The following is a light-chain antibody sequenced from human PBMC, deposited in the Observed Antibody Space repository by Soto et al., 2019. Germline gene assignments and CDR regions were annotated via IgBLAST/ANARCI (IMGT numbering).Light chain of an antibody. CDR1: QSVSGIY. J-gene: IGKJ1*01. V-gene: IGKV3-20*01. Sequence: EVVLTQSPGTLSLSPGERATLSCRASQSVSGIYLAWYQQKPGQAPRLLISGVSNRATGTPDRFSGSGSGTDFTLTSSSLEPEDVAVFYCHQYGISPPTFGPGTKVEI. CDR3: HQYGISPPT. CDR2: GVS.